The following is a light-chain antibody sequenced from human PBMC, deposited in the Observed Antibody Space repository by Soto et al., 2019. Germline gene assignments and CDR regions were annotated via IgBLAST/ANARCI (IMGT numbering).Light chain of an antibody. J-gene: IGKJ1*01. V-gene: IGKV3-11*01. CDR2: DAS. CDR3: QQRSNWPPWT. CDR1: QSVSSY. Sequence: EIVLTQSPATLSLSPGERATLSCRASQSVSSYVAWYQQKPGQAPRLLIYDASNRATGIPARFSGSGSGTDFTLTISSLEPDDFAVYYCQQRSNWPPWTFGQGTKVDIK.